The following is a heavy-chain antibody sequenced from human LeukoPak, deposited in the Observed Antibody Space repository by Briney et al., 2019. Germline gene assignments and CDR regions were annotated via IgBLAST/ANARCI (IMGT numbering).Heavy chain of an antibody. CDR2: IYYSGST. V-gene: IGHV4-59*12. J-gene: IGHJ4*02. Sequence: SETLSLTCTVSGGSISSYYWSWIRQPPGKGLEWIGYIYYSGSTNYNPSLKSRVTISVDRSKNQFSLKLSSMTAADTAVYYCARGSYSGSYYFDYWGQGTLVTVSS. D-gene: IGHD1-26*01. CDR3: ARGSYSGSYYFDY. CDR1: GGSISSYY.